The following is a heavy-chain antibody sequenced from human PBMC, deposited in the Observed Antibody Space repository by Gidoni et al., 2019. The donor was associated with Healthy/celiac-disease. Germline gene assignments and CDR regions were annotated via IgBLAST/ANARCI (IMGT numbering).Heavy chain of an antibody. CDR3: AKPSYDSSGYYVPFGY. CDR1: GFTFSSYA. Sequence: EVQLLESGGGLVQPGGSLRLSCAASGFTFSSYAMSWVRQAPGKGLEWVSAISGSGGSTYYADAVKGRFTISRDNSKNTLYLQMNSLRTEETAVYYCAKPSYDSSGYYVPFGYWGQGTLVTVSS. V-gene: IGHV3-23*01. D-gene: IGHD3-22*01. J-gene: IGHJ4*02. CDR2: ISGSGGST.